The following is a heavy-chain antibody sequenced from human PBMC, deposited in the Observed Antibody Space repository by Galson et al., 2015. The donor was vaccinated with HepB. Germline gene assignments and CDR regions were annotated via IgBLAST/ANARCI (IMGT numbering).Heavy chain of an antibody. J-gene: IGHJ6*02. Sequence: SLRLSCAASGFTFSSYSMNWVRQAPGKGLEWVSSISSSSSYIYYADSVKGRFTISRDNAKNSLYLQMNSLRAEDTAVYYCARTYYDFWSGYISPLQNGMDVWGQGTTVTVSS. V-gene: IGHV3-21*01. CDR2: ISSSSSYI. D-gene: IGHD3-3*01. CDR1: GFTFSSYS. CDR3: ARTYYDFWSGYISPLQNGMDV.